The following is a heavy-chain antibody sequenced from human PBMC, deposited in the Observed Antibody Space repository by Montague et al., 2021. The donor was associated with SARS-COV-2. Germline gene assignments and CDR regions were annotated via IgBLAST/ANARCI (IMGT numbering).Heavy chain of an antibody. CDR2: INPNRGGT. Sequence: SVKVSCKASGYTFSAYYIHWLRQAPGQGLEYMGWINPNRGGTNFAQRFHGRVTLTRDTSISTVHMELTRLTSDDTAVYYCARDLVVSHAVDVWGQGTTVTVSS. V-gene: IGHV1-2*02. CDR3: ARDLVVSHAVDV. D-gene: IGHD3-22*01. CDR1: GYTFSAYY. J-gene: IGHJ6*02.